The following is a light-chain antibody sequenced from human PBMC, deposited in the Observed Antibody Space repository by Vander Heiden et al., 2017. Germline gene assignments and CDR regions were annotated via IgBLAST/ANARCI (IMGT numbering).Light chain of an antibody. Sequence: DVVTTQSPPSLPGTLGHPASVSGRSRQSLVYSDGNTYLKWLQQRPGQSPRRLIYKVSSRDSGVPDRFSGSGSGTDFTLKISRVEAEDVGVYYCMQGTHWPWTFGQGTKVEIK. V-gene: IGKV2-30*01. J-gene: IGKJ1*01. CDR2: KVS. CDR1: QSLVYSDGNTY. CDR3: MQGTHWPWT.